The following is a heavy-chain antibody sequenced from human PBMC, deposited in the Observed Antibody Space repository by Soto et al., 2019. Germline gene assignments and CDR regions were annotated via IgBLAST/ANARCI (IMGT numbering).Heavy chain of an antibody. J-gene: IGHJ4*02. D-gene: IGHD6-13*01. Sequence: QVQLVQSGAEVKKPGASVKVSCKASGYAFTSYGISWVRQAAGQGLDWMGWISAYNGNTDYAEKLHGRVTMTTDTYTSTAYMELRSLRSDDTAVYYCPRPREQLDTNEFDYRGQGPLVTVSS. CDR3: PRPREQLDTNEFDY. CDR1: GYAFTSYG. V-gene: IGHV1-18*01. CDR2: ISAYNGNT.